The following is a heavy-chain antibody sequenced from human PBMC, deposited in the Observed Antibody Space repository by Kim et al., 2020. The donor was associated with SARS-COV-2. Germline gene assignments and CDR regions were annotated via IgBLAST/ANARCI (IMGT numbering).Heavy chain of an antibody. CDR1: GFTFSSYA. J-gene: IGHJ4*02. V-gene: IGHV3-30*04. Sequence: GGSLRLSCAASGFTFSSYAMHWVRQAPGKGLEWVAVISYDGSNKYYADSVKGRFTISRDNSKNTQYLQMNSLRAEDTAVYYCATSIAARPSAVPFVDPDYWGQGTLVTVSS. CDR3: ATSIAARPSAVPFVDPDY. CDR2: ISYDGSNK. D-gene: IGHD6-6*01.